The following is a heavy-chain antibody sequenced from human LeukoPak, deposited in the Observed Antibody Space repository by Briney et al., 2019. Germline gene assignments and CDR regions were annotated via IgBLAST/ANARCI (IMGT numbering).Heavy chain of an antibody. Sequence: PSQTLSLTCAVSGGSISSGGYSWSWIRQPPGKGLEWIGYIYHSGSTYYNPSLKSRVTISVDTSKNQFSLKLSSVTAADTAVYYCARPHGDDYVWGSYRPNWFDPWGQGTLVTVSS. CDR2: IYHSGST. D-gene: IGHD3-16*02. CDR3: ARPHGDDYVWGSYRPNWFDP. CDR1: GGSISSGGYS. V-gene: IGHV4-30-2*03. J-gene: IGHJ5*02.